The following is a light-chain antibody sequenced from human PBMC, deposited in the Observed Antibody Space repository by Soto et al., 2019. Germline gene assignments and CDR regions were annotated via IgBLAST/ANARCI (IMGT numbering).Light chain of an antibody. CDR3: QHYNNWPPWT. CDR1: QSVSSN. Sequence: EIVMTQSPATLSVSPGERATLSCRASQSVSSNLAWYQQKPGQAPRLLIYRASTRATGIPARFSGSGSGTEFTLTISSLQSEDFAVYYCQHYNNWPPWTFGQGTKVEIK. V-gene: IGKV3-15*01. J-gene: IGKJ1*01. CDR2: RAS.